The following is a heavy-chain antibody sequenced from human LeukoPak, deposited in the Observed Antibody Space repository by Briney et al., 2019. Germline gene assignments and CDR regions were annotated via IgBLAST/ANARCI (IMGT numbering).Heavy chain of an antibody. CDR3: AKDRPNYYGSNGHYYKLNGDC. D-gene: IGHD3-22*01. J-gene: IGHJ4*02. CDR2: ITSSVAAT. Sequence: GGSLRLSCAASGFTFSSYAMSWVRQAPGKGLEGVSPITSSVAATNYADSGKGRFTISRDNSDNTLYLQMNSLRAEDTAVYYCAKDRPNYYGSNGHYYKLNGDCWGQGTLVTVSS. V-gene: IGHV3-23*01. CDR1: GFTFSSYA.